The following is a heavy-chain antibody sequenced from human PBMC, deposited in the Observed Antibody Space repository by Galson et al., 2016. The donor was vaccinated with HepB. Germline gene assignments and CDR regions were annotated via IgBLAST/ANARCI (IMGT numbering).Heavy chain of an antibody. CDR2: IYYSGTS. J-gene: IGHJ6*03. D-gene: IGHD1-7*01. CDR1: GGSISSSYY. CDR3: ARHAGTSYENYYMDV. Sequence: SETLSLTCTVSGGSISSSYYWAWIRQPPGKGLEWIASIYYSGTSYYNPSLTSRVTISVDTSKSQFSLKVRSVTAADTALYYCARHAGTSYENYYMDVWGRGTTVAVSS. V-gene: IGHV4-39*01.